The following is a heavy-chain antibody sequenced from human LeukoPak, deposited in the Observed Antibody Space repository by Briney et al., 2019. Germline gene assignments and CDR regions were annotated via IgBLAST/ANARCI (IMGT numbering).Heavy chain of an antibody. CDR3: ARDDWNHLYYGMDV. J-gene: IGHJ6*02. Sequence: GSVRVSCKASGYTFTSYGMSWVRQAPGQGLEWIGWISVYNGNTNYAQKLQGRVTMTTDASPSTAYLELRSLRSDDTAVYYCARDDWNHLYYGMDVWGQGTTVTVSS. V-gene: IGHV1-18*01. D-gene: IGHD1-14*01. CDR2: ISVYNGNT. CDR1: GYTFTSYG.